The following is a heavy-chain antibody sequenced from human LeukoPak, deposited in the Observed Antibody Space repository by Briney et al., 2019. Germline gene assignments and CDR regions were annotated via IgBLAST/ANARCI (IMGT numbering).Heavy chain of an antibody. J-gene: IGHJ3*02. V-gene: IGHV4-34*01. Sequence: SETLSLTCAVSGGSFSGYYWSWIRQPPGKGLEWIGEINHSGSTNYNPSLKSRVTISVDTSKNQLSLKLSSVTAADTAVYYCATHYYGSGREDAFDIWGQGTMVTVSS. CDR2: INHSGST. CDR1: GGSFSGYY. CDR3: ATHYYGSGREDAFDI. D-gene: IGHD3-10*01.